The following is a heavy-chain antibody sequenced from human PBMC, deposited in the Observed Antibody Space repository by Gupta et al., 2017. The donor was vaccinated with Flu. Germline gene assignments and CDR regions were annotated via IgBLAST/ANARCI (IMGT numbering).Heavy chain of an antibody. CDR2: IYYSGST. J-gene: IGHJ6*02. Sequence: GYIYYSGSTNYNPSLKSRVTISVDTSKNQFSLKLSSVTAADTAVYYCARFVYSYYDFWSGLGNYYYYYGMDVWGQGTTVTVSS. CDR3: ARFVYSYYDFWSGLGNYYYYYGMDV. D-gene: IGHD3-3*01. V-gene: IGHV4-59*01.